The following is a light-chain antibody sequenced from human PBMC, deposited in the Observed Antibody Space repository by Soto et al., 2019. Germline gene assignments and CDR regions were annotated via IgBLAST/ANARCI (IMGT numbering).Light chain of an antibody. V-gene: IGLV2-11*01. Sequence: QSALTQPRSVSGSPGQSVTISCTATTSDIGAFNYFSWYQQHPGKAPKLIIYDVTKRPSGVPARFSGSKSGDTASLTISGLQAEDEADYHCSSYTYTSTPWMFAGGTKLTVL. J-gene: IGLJ3*02. CDR3: SSYTYTSTPWM. CDR1: TSDIGAFNY. CDR2: DVT.